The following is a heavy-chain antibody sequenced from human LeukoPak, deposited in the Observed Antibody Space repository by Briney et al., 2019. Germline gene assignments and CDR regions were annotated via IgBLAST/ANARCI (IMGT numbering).Heavy chain of an antibody. CDR1: GGSISSSSYY. D-gene: IGHD1-14*01. V-gene: IGHV4-39*07. Sequence: SQTLSLTCTVSGGSISSSSYYWGWIRQPPGKGLEWIGGIYYSGSSYYNPSLKSRVTISVDTSKNQFSLKLSSVTAADTAVYYCAREITWHMGVWGKGTTVTVSS. J-gene: IGHJ6*03. CDR2: IYYSGSS. CDR3: AREITWHMGV.